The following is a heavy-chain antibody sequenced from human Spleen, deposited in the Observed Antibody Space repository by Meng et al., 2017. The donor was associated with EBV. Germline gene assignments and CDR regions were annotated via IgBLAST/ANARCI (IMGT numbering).Heavy chain of an antibody. CDR1: GGTFSSDA. Sequence: QVQLVQSGAEVKKPGSSVQVSCKTSGGTFSSDAISWVRQAPGQGLEWMGGLIPMLGAPNYAQKFQDRVTIIADKSTSIHYMELSSLRSDDTAVYFCARMRVTTTGTFDWGQGTLVTVSS. D-gene: IGHD4-17*01. CDR3: ARMRVTTTGTFD. J-gene: IGHJ4*02. CDR2: LIPMLGAP. V-gene: IGHV1-69*06.